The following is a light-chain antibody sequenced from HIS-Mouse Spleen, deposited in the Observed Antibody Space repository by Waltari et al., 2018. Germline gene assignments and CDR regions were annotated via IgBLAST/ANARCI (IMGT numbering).Light chain of an antibody. Sequence: QSALTQPASVSGSPGQSITISCTGTSSDAGRYNLFSWYQQHPGKAPKLMIYEGSKRPSGVSNRFSGSKSGNTASLTISGLQAEDEADYYCCSYAGSSTFGVFGGGTKLTVL. CDR2: EGS. V-gene: IGLV2-23*03. CDR3: CSYAGSSTFGV. J-gene: IGLJ3*02. CDR1: SSDAGRYNL.